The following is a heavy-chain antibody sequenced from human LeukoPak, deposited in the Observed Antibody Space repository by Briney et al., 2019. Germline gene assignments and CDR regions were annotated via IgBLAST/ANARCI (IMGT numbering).Heavy chain of an antibody. CDR2: INHSGST. J-gene: IGHJ5*02. CDR1: GGSFSGYY. CDR3: ARHKGWFDP. V-gene: IGHV4-34*01. Sequence: SETLSLTCAVYGGSFSGYYWSWIRQPPGKGLEWIGEINHSGSTNYNPSLKSRVTISVDTSKNPFSLKLSSVTAADTAVYYCARHKGWFDPWGQGTLVTVSS.